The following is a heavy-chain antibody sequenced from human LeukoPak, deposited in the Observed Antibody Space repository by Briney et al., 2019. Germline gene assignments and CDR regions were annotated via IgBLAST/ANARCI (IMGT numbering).Heavy chain of an antibody. Sequence: SETLSLTCTVSGGSISSSSYYWGWIRQPPGKGLEWIGGIYCRGNTYYNPSLKSRVTISVDTSKNQFSLKLSSVTAADTAVYYCAREGSITMIVVPIAGYFDYWGQGTLVTVSS. J-gene: IGHJ4*02. CDR1: GGSISSSSYY. D-gene: IGHD3-22*01. CDR2: IYCRGNT. CDR3: AREGSITMIVVPIAGYFDY. V-gene: IGHV4-39*07.